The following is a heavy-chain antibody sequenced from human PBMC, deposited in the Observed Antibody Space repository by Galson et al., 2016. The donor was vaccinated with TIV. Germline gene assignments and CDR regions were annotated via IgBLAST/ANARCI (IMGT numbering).Heavy chain of an antibody. J-gene: IGHJ4*02. D-gene: IGHD3-3*01. Sequence: LSLTCGVSGDSISSGHYWGWVRQAPGKGLEWIGSIFHSGTTYHNPTLKSRVIFSVDTSKNQFSLQLKSVTAADPAVYYCARGQNFGFAYGQAPEYWGQGALVTVSS. CDR2: IFHSGTT. V-gene: IGHV4-38-2*01. CDR3: ARGQNFGFAYGQAPEY. CDR1: GDSISSGHY.